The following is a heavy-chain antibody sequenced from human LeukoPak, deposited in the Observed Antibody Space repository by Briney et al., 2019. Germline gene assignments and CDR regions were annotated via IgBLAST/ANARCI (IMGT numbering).Heavy chain of an antibody. CDR1: GFTFTSSA. CDR3: AAMRVRGAIGDFDY. Sequence: SVKVSCKASGFTFTSSAVQWVRQARGQRLEWIGWIVVGSGNTNYAQKFQERVTITRDMSTSTAYMELSSLRSEDTAVYYCAAMRVRGAIGDFDYWGQGTLVTVSS. J-gene: IGHJ4*02. V-gene: IGHV1-58*01. D-gene: IGHD3-10*02. CDR2: IVVGSGNT.